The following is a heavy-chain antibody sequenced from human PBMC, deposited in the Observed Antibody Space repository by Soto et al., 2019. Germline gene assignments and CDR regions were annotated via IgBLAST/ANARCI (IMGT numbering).Heavy chain of an antibody. J-gene: IGHJ6*02. CDR2: ISAYNGNT. CDR1: GYTFTMYG. CDR3: ARGSQRYYDFWSGPSVKYYYYYGMDV. D-gene: IGHD3-3*01. V-gene: IGHV1-18*04. Sequence: GASVKVSCKASGYTFTMYGISGVVQAALRGRDGMGWISAYNGNTNYAQKLQGRVTMTTDTSTSTAYMELRSLRSDDTAVYYCARGSQRYYDFWSGPSVKYYYYYGMDVWGQGTTVTVSS.